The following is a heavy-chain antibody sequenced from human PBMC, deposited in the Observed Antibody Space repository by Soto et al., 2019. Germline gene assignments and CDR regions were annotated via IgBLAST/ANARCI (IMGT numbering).Heavy chain of an antibody. V-gene: IGHV3-64*01. Sequence: EVQLAESGGGMVQPGGSLRLSCVASGFTFSSYDMHWVRQAPGKGLEYVSSISSNGGTTYYGNSVKGRFTISRDTSKNTLHPPLASLRAEHMAVYYCATPVSRNSDYWGPGTLVSVSS. CDR2: ISSNGGTT. CDR3: ATPVSRNSDY. CDR1: GFTFSSYD. J-gene: IGHJ4*02. D-gene: IGHD1-7*01.